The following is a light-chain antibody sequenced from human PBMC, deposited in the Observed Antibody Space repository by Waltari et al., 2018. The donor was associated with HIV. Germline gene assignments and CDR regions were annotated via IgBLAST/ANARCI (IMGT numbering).Light chain of an antibody. V-gene: IGKV4-1*01. Sequence: DIVMTQTPDSLAVSLGERATINCKSSQSVLYSSNNKDYLAWYQQRPGQPPKLLIYWASTRESGVPDRFSGSGSGTDFNLTISSLQAEDLAVYYCQQFYGAVYTFGQGTKLEIK. CDR3: QQFYGAVYT. CDR1: QSVLYSSNNKDY. CDR2: WAS. J-gene: IGKJ2*01.